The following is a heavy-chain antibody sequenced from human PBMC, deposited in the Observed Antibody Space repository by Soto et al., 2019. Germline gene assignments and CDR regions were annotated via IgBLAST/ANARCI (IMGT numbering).Heavy chain of an antibody. J-gene: IGHJ4*02. V-gene: IGHV3-74*01. Sequence: EVQLVESGGGLVQPGESLTLSCAASGFTFSSYWMHWVRQAPGKGLVWVSRIKSDGSGTYYADSVKGRLTISRDNAKNTLYLQINSLRVEDTAVYFCARGDGDRYDGHGYLGRHWGQGTLVTVSS. CDR1: GFTFSSYW. CDR3: ARGDGDRYDGHGYLGRH. D-gene: IGHD3-16*02. CDR2: IKSDGSGT.